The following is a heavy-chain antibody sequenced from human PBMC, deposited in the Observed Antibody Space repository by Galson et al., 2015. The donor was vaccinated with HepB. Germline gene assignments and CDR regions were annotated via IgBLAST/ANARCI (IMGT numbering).Heavy chain of an antibody. CDR1: GFTFSTYG. J-gene: IGHJ6*04. Sequence: SLRLSCAASGFTFSTYGMSWVRQAPGKGLEWVSTISTTGAATYYADSVKGRFTISRDNSKNTLYLQMDSLRAEDTAVYYCAKRATTITTWAMDVWGKGTTVTVSS. CDR3: AKRATTITTWAMDV. CDR2: ISTTGAAT. V-gene: IGHV3-23*01. D-gene: IGHD4-11*01.